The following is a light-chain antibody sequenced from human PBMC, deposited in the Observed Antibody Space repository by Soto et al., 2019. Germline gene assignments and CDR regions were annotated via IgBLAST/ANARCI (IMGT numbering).Light chain of an antibody. CDR1: QGVSSN. CDR3: QQYNNWPRGT. J-gene: IGKJ1*01. Sequence: EIVMTQSPATLSVSPGERATLSCRASQGVSSNLAWYQQKPGQAPRLLIYGASTRATGIPARFSGSGSGTEFTLTISSLQSEDFAVYYCQQYNNWPRGTLGQGTKVDIK. V-gene: IGKV3-15*01. CDR2: GAS.